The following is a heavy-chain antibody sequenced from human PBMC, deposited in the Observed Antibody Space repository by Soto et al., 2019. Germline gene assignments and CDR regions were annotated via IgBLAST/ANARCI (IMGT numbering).Heavy chain of an antibody. CDR3: AKASLYYDFWSGYSHWFDP. J-gene: IGHJ5*02. Sequence: GGSLRLSCAASGFTFSSYAISWGRQAPGKGLEWVSAISGSGGSTYYADSVKGRFTISRDNSKNTLYLQMNSLRAEDTAVYYCAKASLYYDFWSGYSHWFDPWGQGTLVTVSS. CDR1: GFTFSSYA. CDR2: ISGSGGST. V-gene: IGHV3-23*01. D-gene: IGHD3-3*01.